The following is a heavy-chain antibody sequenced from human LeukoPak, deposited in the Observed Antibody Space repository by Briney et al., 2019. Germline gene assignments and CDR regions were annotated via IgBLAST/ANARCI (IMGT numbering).Heavy chain of an antibody. CDR1: GGSISSYY. Sequence: SETLSLTCTVSGGSISSYYWSWIRQPPGKGLEWIGCIYYSGSTNYNPSLKSRVTISVDTSKNQFSLKLSSVTAADTAVYYCARGGVGATNFDYWGQGTLVTVSS. D-gene: IGHD1-26*01. CDR3: ARGGVGATNFDY. V-gene: IGHV4-59*01. CDR2: IYYSGST. J-gene: IGHJ4*02.